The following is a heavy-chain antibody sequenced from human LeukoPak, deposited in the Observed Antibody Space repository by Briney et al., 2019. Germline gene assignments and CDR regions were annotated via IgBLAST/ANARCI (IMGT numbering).Heavy chain of an antibody. J-gene: IGHJ4*02. Sequence: SETLSLTCTVSGGSISSSSYYWGWIRQPPGKGLEWIGSIYYSGSTYYHPSLKSHVTISVDKYKNHSLFKLRYVTGADTAVYYCARKLGLFGKLSYYFDYWGQGIMVTVSS. CDR1: GGSISSSSYY. V-gene: IGHV4-39*02. CDR3: ARKLGLFGKLSYYFDY. D-gene: IGHD3-16*02. CDR2: IYYSGST.